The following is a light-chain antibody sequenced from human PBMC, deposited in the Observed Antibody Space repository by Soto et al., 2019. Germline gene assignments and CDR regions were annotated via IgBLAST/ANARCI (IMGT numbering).Light chain of an antibody. V-gene: IGKV1-12*01. Sequence: DIQMTQSPSSVSASVGDRVTISCRASQVISSWLAWYQQKPGEAPNLLIYKASNLQTGFPSRFSGSGSGTDFTLTITNLQPEDFATYYCHQASSFPLSFGGGTKVEIK. CDR3: HQASSFPLS. J-gene: IGKJ4*01. CDR1: QVISSW. CDR2: KAS.